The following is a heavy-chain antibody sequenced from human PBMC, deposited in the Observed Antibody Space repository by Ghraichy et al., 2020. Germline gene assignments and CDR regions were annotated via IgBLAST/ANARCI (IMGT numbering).Heavy chain of an antibody. CDR2: INHSGST. Sequence: ESLNISCAVYGGSFSGYYWSWIRQPPGKGLEWIGEINHSGSTNYNPSLKSRVTISVDTSKNQFSLKLSSVTAADTAVYYCARHVLVVATILTWFDPWGQGTLVTVSS. CDR1: GGSFSGYY. CDR3: ARHVLVVATILTWFDP. V-gene: IGHV4-34*01. D-gene: IGHD5-12*01. J-gene: IGHJ5*02.